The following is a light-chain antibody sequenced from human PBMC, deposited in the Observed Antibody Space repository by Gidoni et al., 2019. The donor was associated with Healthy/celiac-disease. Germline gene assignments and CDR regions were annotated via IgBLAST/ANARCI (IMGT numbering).Light chain of an antibody. CDR2: DVS. CDR1: SSDVGGYNY. J-gene: IGLJ1*01. V-gene: IGLV2-14*03. Sequence: QSALTQPASVSGSPGQSITISCTGTSSDVGGYNYVPWYQKHPGKAPKLMIYDVSNRHSGVSNRVSGSKSGNTASLTKSGLQADDEADYYCSSYTSSSTYVFGTGTKVTVL. CDR3: SSYTSSSTYV.